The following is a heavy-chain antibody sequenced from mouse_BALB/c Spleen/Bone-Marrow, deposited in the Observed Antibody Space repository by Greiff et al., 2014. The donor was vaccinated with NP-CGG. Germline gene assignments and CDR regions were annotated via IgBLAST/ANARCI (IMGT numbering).Heavy chain of an antibody. CDR1: GYAFTSYN. D-gene: IGHD1-1*01. Sequence: EVKLQESGPELVKPGASVKVSCKASGYAFTSYNMYWVKQSHGKSLEWIGYIDPYNGGTSYNQKFKGKATLTVDESSSTAYMHLNSLTSEDSAVYYCASYGSSYGAMDYWGQGTSVTVSS. V-gene: IGHV1S135*01. CDR3: ASYGSSYGAMDY. J-gene: IGHJ4*01. CDR2: IDPYNGGT.